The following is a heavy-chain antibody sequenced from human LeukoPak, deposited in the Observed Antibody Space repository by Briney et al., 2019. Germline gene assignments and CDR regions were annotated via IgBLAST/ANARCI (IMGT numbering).Heavy chain of an antibody. V-gene: IGHV4-34*01. J-gene: IGHJ1*01. Sequence: SETLSLTCAVYGGSFSGYYWSWIRQPPGKGLEWIGEINHSGSTNYNPSLKSRVTISVDTSKNQFSLKLSSVTAADTAAYCCARPPRRRYCSSTSCHSYFQHWGQGTLVTVSS. CDR2: INHSGST. CDR3: ARPPRRRYCSSTSCHSYFQH. CDR1: GGSFSGYY. D-gene: IGHD2-2*01.